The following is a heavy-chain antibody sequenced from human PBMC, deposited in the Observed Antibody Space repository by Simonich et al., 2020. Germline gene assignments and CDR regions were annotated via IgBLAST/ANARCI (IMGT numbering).Heavy chain of an antibody. V-gene: IGHV3-23*01. J-gene: IGHJ5*02. Sequence: EVQLLEAGGGLVQPGGSLRLSCAASGFPFSSYAMSCVRQAPGEELEWVSGISGRCGRTYYADSVNGRFTISRDNSKNTLYLQMNSLRAEDTAVYYCAKDSSLVGATDWFDPWGQGTLVTVSS. D-gene: IGHD1-26*01. CDR3: AKDSSLVGATDWFDP. CDR2: ISGRCGRT. CDR1: GFPFSSYA.